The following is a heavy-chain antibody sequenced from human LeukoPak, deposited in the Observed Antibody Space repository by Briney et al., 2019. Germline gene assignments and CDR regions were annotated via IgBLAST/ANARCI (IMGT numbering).Heavy chain of an antibody. Sequence: GGSLRLSCAASGFTFSDYYMSWIRQAPGKGLEWVSYISSSGSTIYYADSVKGRFTISRDNAKNSLYLQMNSLRAEDTAVYYCARDNGSGSYYPYYYYYYYMDVWGKGTTVTISS. CDR3: ARDNGSGSYYPYYYYYYYMDV. CDR1: GFTFSDYY. CDR2: ISSSGSTI. D-gene: IGHD3-10*01. V-gene: IGHV3-11*01. J-gene: IGHJ6*03.